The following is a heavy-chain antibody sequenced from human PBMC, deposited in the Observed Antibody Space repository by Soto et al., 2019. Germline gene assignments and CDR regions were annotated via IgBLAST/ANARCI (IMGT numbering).Heavy chain of an antibody. CDR2: INPHSGGT. CDR1: GYTFTGYY. D-gene: IGHD2-2*01. J-gene: IGHJ4*02. CDR3: AGTSCSSTTCPTTY. V-gene: IGHV1-2*02. Sequence: QVQLVQSGAEVKKPGASVKVSCKTSGYTFTGYYIYWVRQAPGQGLEWMGWINPHSGGTDSSQTFQGRVTMTRDTSISTASMELSRLRSDATAVYYCAGTSCSSTTCPTTYWGQGTLVTVSS.